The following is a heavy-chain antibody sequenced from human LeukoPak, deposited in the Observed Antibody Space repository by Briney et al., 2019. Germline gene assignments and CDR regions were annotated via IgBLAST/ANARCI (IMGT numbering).Heavy chain of an antibody. CDR1: GGSISSSSYY. V-gene: IGHV4-39*01. Sequence: SETLSLTCTVSGGSISSSSYYWGWIRQPPGKGLEWIGSIYYSGSTYYNPSLKSRVTISVDTSKNQFSLKLSSVTAADTVVYYCARQTLMVRGRPMIDYWGQGTLVTVSS. CDR3: ARQTLMVRGRPMIDY. J-gene: IGHJ4*02. D-gene: IGHD3-10*01. CDR2: IYYSGST.